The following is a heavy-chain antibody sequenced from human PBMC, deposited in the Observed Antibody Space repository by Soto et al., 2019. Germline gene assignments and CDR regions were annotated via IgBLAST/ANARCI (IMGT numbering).Heavy chain of an antibody. CDR1: GFSVFGNH. V-gene: IGHV3-53*01. CDR3: ARGVNDDS. Sequence: WGSLRLSCAASGFSVFGNHFTLVRQAPCKGLEWVAVIHTSGDTYYADSVQGRFTISRDNSKNTVYLQMNSLRVGDTAMYFCARGVNDDSWGQGTLVTVSS. D-gene: IGHD2-8*01. CDR2: IHTSGDT. J-gene: IGHJ4*02.